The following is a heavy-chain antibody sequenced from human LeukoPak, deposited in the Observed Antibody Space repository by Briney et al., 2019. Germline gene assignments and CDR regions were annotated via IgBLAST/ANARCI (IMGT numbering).Heavy chain of an antibody. V-gene: IGHV4-61*02. J-gene: IGHJ4*02. CDR2: IYTSGST. CDR1: GGSISSGSYY. Sequence: NSSETLSLTCTVSGGSISSGSYYWSWIRQPAGKGLEWIGRIYTSGSTNYNPSLKSRVTISVDTSKNQFSLKLSSVTAADTAVYYCARCSSSGWLDYWGQGTLVTVSS. D-gene: IGHD6-19*01. CDR3: ARCSSSGWLDY.